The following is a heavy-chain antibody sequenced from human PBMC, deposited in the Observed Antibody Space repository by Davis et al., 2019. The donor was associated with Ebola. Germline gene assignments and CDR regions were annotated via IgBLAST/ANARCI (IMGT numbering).Heavy chain of an antibody. Sequence: ASVKVSCKASGYTFTSYGISWVRQAPGQGLEWMGWISAYNGNTNYAQKLQGRVTMTTDTSTSTAYMELRSLRSDDTAVYYCARDTLGIVGAHDAFNIWGQGTMVTVSS. V-gene: IGHV1-18*04. D-gene: IGHD1-26*01. CDR2: ISAYNGNT. CDR1: GYTFTSYG. CDR3: ARDTLGIVGAHDAFNI. J-gene: IGHJ3*02.